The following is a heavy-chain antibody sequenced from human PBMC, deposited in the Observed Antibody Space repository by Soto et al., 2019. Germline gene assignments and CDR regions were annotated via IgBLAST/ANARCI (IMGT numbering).Heavy chain of an antibody. CDR3: ARWEEPSSFYYYYYGMDV. J-gene: IGHJ6*02. V-gene: IGHV1-69*13. CDR1: GGTFSIYS. CDR2: IIPIFGTA. D-gene: IGHD1-26*01. Sequence: GASVKVSCKASGGTFSIYSISWVRQAPGQGLEWMGGIIPIFGTANYAQKFQGRVTITADESTSTAYMELSSLRSEDTAVYYCARWEEPSSFYYYYYGMDVWGQGTTVSVSS.